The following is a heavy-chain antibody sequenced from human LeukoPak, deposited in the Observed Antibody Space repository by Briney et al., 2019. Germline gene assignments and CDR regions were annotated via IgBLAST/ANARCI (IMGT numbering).Heavy chain of an antibody. D-gene: IGHD6-19*01. J-gene: IGHJ4*02. Sequence: GASVKVSCKVSGYTLTELSMHWVRQAPGKGLEWMGGFDPEDGETIYAQKFQGRVTMTEDTSTDTAYMELSSLRSEDTAVYYCATDPHSSGWYGFDYWGQGTLVTVSS. CDR3: ATDPHSSGWYGFDY. V-gene: IGHV1-24*01. CDR1: GYTLTELS. CDR2: FDPEDGET.